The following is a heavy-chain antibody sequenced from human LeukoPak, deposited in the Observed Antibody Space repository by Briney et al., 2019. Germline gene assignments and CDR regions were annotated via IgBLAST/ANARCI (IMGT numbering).Heavy chain of an antibody. Sequence: GASVKVSCKASGYTFTSYGISWVRQAPGQGLEWMGWISACNGNTNYAQKLQGRVTMTEDTSTDTAYMELSSLRSEDTAVYYCATVVATISRRYYFDYWGQGTLVTVSS. V-gene: IGHV1-18*01. CDR3: ATVVATISRRYYFDY. D-gene: IGHD5-12*01. J-gene: IGHJ4*02. CDR2: ISACNGNT. CDR1: GYTFTSYG.